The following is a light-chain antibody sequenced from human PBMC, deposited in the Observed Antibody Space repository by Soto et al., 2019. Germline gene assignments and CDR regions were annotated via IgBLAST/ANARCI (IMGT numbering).Light chain of an antibody. J-gene: IGKJ2*01. CDR1: QSISGN. CDR3: QQYNNWPPYT. V-gene: IGKV3-15*01. Sequence: EIVMTQSPGTLSVSPGERATLSCRASQSISGNLVWYQQKPGQAPRLLIYGASTRATGIPARFSGSGSGTEFTLTISSLQSEDFAVYYCQQYNNWPPYTFGQGTKVDIK. CDR2: GAS.